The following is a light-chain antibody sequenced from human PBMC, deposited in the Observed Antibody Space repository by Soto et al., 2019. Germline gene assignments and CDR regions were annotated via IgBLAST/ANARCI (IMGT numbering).Light chain of an antibody. V-gene: IGKV3-11*01. CDR2: EAS. Sequence: EIVLTQSPATLSLSPGESATLSCRASRSVSNYLAWYQQKPGQAPRLIIYEASSRPTDIPARVSGSGSGTDFTLTISSLEPEDFALYYCQQRSNWPITFGQGTRLEIK. J-gene: IGKJ5*01. CDR3: QQRSNWPIT. CDR1: RSVSNY.